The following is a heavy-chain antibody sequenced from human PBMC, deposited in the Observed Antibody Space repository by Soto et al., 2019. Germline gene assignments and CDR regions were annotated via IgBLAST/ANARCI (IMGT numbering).Heavy chain of an antibody. CDR2: IYYSGST. CDR3: AGSGAQQLENDY. V-gene: IGHV4-59*01. D-gene: IGHD6-13*01. CDR1: GGSISSYY. J-gene: IGHJ4*02. Sequence: SETLSLTCTVSGGSISSYYWSWIRQPPGKGLEWIGYIYYSGSTNYNPSLKSRVTISVDTSKNQFSLKLSSVAAADTAVYYCAGSGAQQLENDYWGQGTLVTVSS.